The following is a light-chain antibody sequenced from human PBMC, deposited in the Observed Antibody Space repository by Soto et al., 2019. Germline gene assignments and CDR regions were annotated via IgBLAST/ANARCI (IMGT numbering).Light chain of an antibody. CDR2: DAS. CDR1: QDITNS. Sequence: DLQMTQSPSSLSASVGDRVTITCQANQDITNSLNWYQQKPGKAPKLLIYDASKLETGVPSRFSGSQSGTDFTFTINSLQPEDIATYYCQQYKYFPLTFGGGTKVEIK. J-gene: IGKJ4*01. CDR3: QQYKYFPLT. V-gene: IGKV1-33*01.